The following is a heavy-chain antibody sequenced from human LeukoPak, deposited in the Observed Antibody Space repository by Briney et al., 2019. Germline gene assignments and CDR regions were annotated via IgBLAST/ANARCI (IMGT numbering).Heavy chain of an antibody. D-gene: IGHD5-24*01. CDR3: AREGMATNHIDY. J-gene: IGHJ4*02. CDR1: GGTFSSYA. V-gene: IGHV1-69*13. CDR2: IIPIFGTA. Sequence: SVKVSCKASGGTFSSYAISWVRQAPGQGLEWMGGIIPIFGTANYAQKFQGRVTITADECTSTAYMELSSLRSEDTAVYYCAREGMATNHIDYWGQGTLVTVSS.